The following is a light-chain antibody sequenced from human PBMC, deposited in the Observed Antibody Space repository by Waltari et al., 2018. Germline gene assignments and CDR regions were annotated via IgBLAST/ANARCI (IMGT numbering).Light chain of an antibody. CDR3: CSYAGGSAFVV. V-gene: IGLV2-23*03. CDR2: EGS. Sequence: TQPASLSGSPGQSITISCTGTSRDVGSSNLVSWYQQHPGKAPKLIIYEGSKRPSGVSNRFSGSKSGNTASLTISGLQAEDEADYHCCSYAGGSAFVVFGGGTKLTVL. J-gene: IGLJ2*01. CDR1: SRDVGSSNL.